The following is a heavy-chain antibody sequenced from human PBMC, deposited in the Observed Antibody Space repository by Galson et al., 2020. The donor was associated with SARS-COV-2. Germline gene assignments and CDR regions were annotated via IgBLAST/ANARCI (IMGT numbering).Heavy chain of an antibody. CDR3: AREMDSGYDSIDY. J-gene: IGHJ4*02. V-gene: IGHV3-74*01. CDR2: INSVGTTT. Sequence: GGSLRLSCAASGFNFSRYWMHWVRQAPGKGLVWVSRINSVGTTTSYADSVKGRFTISRDNAKNTLYLQMNSLRAEDTAVYYCAREMDSGYDSIDYWGQGTLVTVSS. CDR1: GFNFSRYW. D-gene: IGHD5-12*01.